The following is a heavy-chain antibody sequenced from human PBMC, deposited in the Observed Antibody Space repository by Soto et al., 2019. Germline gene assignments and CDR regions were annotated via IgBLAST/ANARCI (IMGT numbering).Heavy chain of an antibody. Sequence: QLQLQEPVPGLVKPSETLSLNCTVSGRSISDSYYYWGWIRQPPGKGLEWIGNIYYDGNTYYNPSLKSRVTISRDTSKNRFSLKVTSVTAADTAVYCCASFVGRNNWDFDLWGPGTLVTVSS. D-gene: IGHD1-1*01. J-gene: IGHJ2*01. CDR3: ASFVGRNNWDFDL. CDR2: IYYDGNT. V-gene: IGHV4-39*01. CDR1: GRSISDSYYY.